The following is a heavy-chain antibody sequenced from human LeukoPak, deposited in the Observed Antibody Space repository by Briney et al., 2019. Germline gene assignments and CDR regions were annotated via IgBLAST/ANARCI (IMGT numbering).Heavy chain of an antibody. CDR3: ASDRTGYYYDSSGLDY. Sequence: GASLRLSCAASGFTFSSYSMNWVRQAPGKGLEWVSSISSSSSYIYYADSVKGRFTISRDNAKNSLYLQMNSLRAEDTAVYYCASDRTGYYYDSSGLDYWGQGTLVTVSS. D-gene: IGHD3-22*01. V-gene: IGHV3-21*01. CDR1: GFTFSSYS. J-gene: IGHJ4*02. CDR2: ISSSSSYI.